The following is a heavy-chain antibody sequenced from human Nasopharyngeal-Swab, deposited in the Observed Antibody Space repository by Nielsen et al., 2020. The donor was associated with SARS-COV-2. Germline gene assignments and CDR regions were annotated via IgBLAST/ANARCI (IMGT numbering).Heavy chain of an antibody. CDR2: VYSSGST. Sequence: SETLSLTCTVSGGSINNDYWSWIRQPPAGKGLEWIGYVYSSGSTNYDPSLKSRLTISVDTSKNQFSLRLTSVTAADTAVYYCARRGSYSSSWYFFDYWGQGILVTVSS. CDR3: ARRGSYSSSWYFFDY. CDR1: GGSINNDY. D-gene: IGHD6-13*01. V-gene: IGHV4-59*08. J-gene: IGHJ4*02.